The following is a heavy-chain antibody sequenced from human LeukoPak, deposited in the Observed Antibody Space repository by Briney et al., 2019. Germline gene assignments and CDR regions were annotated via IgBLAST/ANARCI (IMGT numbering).Heavy chain of an antibody. Sequence: GASVKVSCKASGYTFTSYYMHWVRQAPGQGLEWMGIINPSGGSTSYAQKFQGRVTMTRDTSTSTVYMELSSLRSEDTAVSYCARMGGATIGDPPLDYWGQGPLVTVSS. CDR2: INPSGGST. D-gene: IGHD5-12*01. CDR1: GYTFTSYY. J-gene: IGHJ4*02. CDR3: ARMGGATIGDPPLDY. V-gene: IGHV1-46*01.